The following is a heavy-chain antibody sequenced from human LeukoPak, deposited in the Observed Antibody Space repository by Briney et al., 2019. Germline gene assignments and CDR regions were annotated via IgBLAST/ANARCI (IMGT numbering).Heavy chain of an antibody. Sequence: GGSLRLSCAASGFTFSSYAMSWVRQAPGKGLERVSAISGSGGSTYYADSVKGRFTISRDNSKNTLYLQMNSLRAEDTAVYCCASRYDILTGYYSYYFDYWGQGTLVTVSS. V-gene: IGHV3-23*01. J-gene: IGHJ4*02. D-gene: IGHD3-9*01. CDR1: GFTFSSYA. CDR3: ASRYDILTGYYSYYFDY. CDR2: ISGSGGST.